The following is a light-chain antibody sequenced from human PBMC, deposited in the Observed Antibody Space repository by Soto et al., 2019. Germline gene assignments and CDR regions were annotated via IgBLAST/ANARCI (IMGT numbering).Light chain of an antibody. V-gene: IGKV3-11*01. CDR2: DAS. CDR1: QSVGSY. Sequence: EIVLIQSPATLSLSPGERATLSCRASQSVGSYLAWYQHKPGQAPRLLISDASNRATGIPARFRGSGSGTDFTLTISSLEPEDFAVYYCQQRSNWPPFTFGPGTKVDIK. J-gene: IGKJ3*01. CDR3: QQRSNWPPFT.